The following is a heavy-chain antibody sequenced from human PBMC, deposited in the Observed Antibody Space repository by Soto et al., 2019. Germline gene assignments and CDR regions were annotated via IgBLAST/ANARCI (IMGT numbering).Heavy chain of an antibody. Sequence: EVQLLESGGGLVQPGGSLRLSCVGSGFFFSSYTMTWVRQAPGKGLEWVSSFSATSENTYYADSVRGRFTISRDNSKNTRFLQMNSLTAEDTAMYYCAKARDQQWVRLPFDYWGQGILVNVSS. D-gene: IGHD6-19*01. CDR2: FSATSENT. V-gene: IGHV3-23*01. CDR3: AKARDQQWVRLPFDY. CDR1: GFFFSSYT. J-gene: IGHJ4*02.